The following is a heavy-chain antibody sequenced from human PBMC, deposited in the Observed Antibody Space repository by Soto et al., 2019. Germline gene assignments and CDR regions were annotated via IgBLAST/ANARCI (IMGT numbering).Heavy chain of an antibody. Sequence: GSLRLSWAASGLTFSSYSMSWVRQAPGKGLEWVSAISGSGGSTYYADSVKGRFTISRDNSKNTLYLQMNSLRAEDTAVYYCAKDYRNSSGWSVDYWGQGTLVTVSS. D-gene: IGHD6-19*01. J-gene: IGHJ4*02. CDR2: ISGSGGST. CDR1: GLTFSSYS. V-gene: IGHV3-23*01. CDR3: AKDYRNSSGWSVDY.